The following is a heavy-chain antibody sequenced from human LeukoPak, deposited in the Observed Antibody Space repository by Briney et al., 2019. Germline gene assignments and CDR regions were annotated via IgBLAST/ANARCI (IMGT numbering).Heavy chain of an antibody. V-gene: IGHV4-34*01. CDR3: ARDRATYFDY. CDR2: INHSGST. Sequence: PSETLSLTCAVYGGSFSGYYWNWIRQPPGKGLEWIGEINHSGSTNYNPSLKSRVTISVDTSKNQFSLKLSSVTAADTAVYYCARDRATYFDYWGQGTLVTVSS. CDR1: GGSFSGYY. J-gene: IGHJ4*02. D-gene: IGHD1-26*01.